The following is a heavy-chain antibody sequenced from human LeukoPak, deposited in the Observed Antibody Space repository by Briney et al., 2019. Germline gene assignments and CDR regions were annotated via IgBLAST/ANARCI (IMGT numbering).Heavy chain of an antibody. J-gene: IGHJ4*02. CDR2: IYYSGST. CDR1: GGSISSYY. V-gene: IGHV4-59*01. Sequence: SETLSLTCTVSGGSISSYYWSWIRQPPGKGLEWIGYIYYSGSTNYNPSLKSRVTISVDTSKNQFSPKLSSVTAADTAVYYCARGRVGATDPPHYWGQGTLVTVSS. CDR3: ARGRVGATDPPHY. D-gene: IGHD1-26*01.